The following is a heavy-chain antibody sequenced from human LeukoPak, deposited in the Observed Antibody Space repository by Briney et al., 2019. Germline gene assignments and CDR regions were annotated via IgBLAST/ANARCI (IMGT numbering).Heavy chain of an antibody. J-gene: IGHJ4*02. V-gene: IGHV4-39*01. D-gene: IGHD3-22*01. Sequence: SETPSLTCTVSGGSISSSSHYWGWIRQPPGMGLEWIGNIYYTGSTNYNPSLKSRVTISVDTSKNQFSLKLGSVTAADTADYYCARRVAGSGYRDYWGQGILVTVSS. CDR1: GGSISSSSHY. CDR3: ARRVAGSGYRDY. CDR2: IYYTGST.